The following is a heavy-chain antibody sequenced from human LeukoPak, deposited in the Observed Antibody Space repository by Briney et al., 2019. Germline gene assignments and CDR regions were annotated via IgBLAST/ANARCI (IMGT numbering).Heavy chain of an antibody. CDR2: IRNDGSHK. J-gene: IGHJ2*01. D-gene: IGHD2-2*01. Sequence: GGSLRLSCVVSGFNFDHYGMHWVRQAPGKGLEWVAFIRNDGSHKTYGDSVKGRFTISRVNSKNTLNLQMNSLRAEDTAVYYCAKGTVVVPRYFDLWGRGTLVTVSS. CDR1: GFNFDHYG. CDR3: AKGTVVVPRYFDL. V-gene: IGHV3-30*02.